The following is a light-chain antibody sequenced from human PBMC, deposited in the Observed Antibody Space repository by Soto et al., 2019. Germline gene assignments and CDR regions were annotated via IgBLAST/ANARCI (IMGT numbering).Light chain of an antibody. V-gene: IGKV2-28*01. CDR2: LGS. Sequence: DTVMTQSPLSLPVTPGEPASISCRSSQSLLHSNGYNYLGWYLQKPGQSPQLLIYLGSNRASGVPARFSGSGSGTDFTLNISRVEAEDVGVYYCMQALQTPELTFGGGTKVEIK. CDR3: MQALQTPELT. CDR1: QSLLHSNGYNY. J-gene: IGKJ4*01.